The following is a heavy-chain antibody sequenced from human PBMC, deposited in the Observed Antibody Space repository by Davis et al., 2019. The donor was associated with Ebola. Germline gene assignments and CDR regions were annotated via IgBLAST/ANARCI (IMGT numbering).Heavy chain of an antibody. CDR2: ITKGSDAI. CDR1: GFSISGYW. CDR3: ARDRFFAFDF. V-gene: IGHV3-48*02. Sequence: GESLKISCAASGFSISGYWMNWVRQAPGKGLEWITYITKGSDAIHYADSVKGRFTVSRDNAKNSVFLQMGSLRDEDSAVYYCARDRFFAFDFWSQGVHVSVSS. J-gene: IGHJ4*02. D-gene: IGHD3/OR15-3a*01.